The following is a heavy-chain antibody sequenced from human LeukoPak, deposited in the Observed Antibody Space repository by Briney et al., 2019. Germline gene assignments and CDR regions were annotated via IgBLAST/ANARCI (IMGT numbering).Heavy chain of an antibody. CDR3: AKDLTGTTAFDY. D-gene: IGHD1-7*01. Sequence: PGGSLRLSCAASGFTFSSYGMHWVRQAPGKGLEWVAVIWYDGSNKYYADSVKGRFTISRDNSKNTLYLQMNSLRAEDTAVYYCAKDLTGTTAFDYWGQGTLVTVSS. CDR2: IWYDGSNK. J-gene: IGHJ4*02. V-gene: IGHV3-33*06. CDR1: GFTFSSYG.